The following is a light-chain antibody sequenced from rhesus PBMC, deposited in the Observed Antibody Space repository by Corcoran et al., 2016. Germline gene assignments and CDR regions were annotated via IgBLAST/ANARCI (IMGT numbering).Light chain of an antibody. CDR1: QGINNY. Sequence: DIQMTQSPSSLSASVGDRVTITCRASQGINNYLSWYQQKPGKAHKPLIYYASNLETGVPSRFSGSRSGTDYTLTISSLQPEDIATYYSQQYNNSPTYSFGQGTKVEIK. CDR2: YAS. V-gene: IGKV1-66*01. CDR3: QQYNNSPTYS. J-gene: IGKJ2*01.